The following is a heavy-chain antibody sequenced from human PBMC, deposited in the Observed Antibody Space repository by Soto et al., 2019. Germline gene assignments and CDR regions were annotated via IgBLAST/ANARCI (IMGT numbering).Heavy chain of an antibody. D-gene: IGHD2-15*01. CDR2: ISSSGSTI. CDR3: ARDQLSMGYCSGGSCFYYYYGMDV. J-gene: IGHJ6*02. V-gene: IGHV3-48*03. CDR1: GFTFSSYE. Sequence: HPGGSLRLSCAASGFTFSSYEMNWVRQAPGKGLEWVSYISSSGSTIYYADSVKGRFTISRDNAKNSLYLQMNSLRAEDTAVYYCARDQLSMGYCSGGSCFYYYYGMDVWGQGTTVTVSS.